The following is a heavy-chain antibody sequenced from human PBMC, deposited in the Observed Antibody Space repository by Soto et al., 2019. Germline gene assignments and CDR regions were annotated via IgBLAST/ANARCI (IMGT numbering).Heavy chain of an antibody. CDR2: IYHSGST. V-gene: IGHV4-4*02. CDR1: GGSISSSNW. D-gene: IGHD6-6*01. CDR3: ARDLGLEYSSSSDY. Sequence: SETLSLTCAVSGGSISSSNWWSWVRQPPGKGLEWIGEIYHSGSTNYNPSLKSRVTISVDKSKNQFSLKLSSVTAADTAVYYCARDLGLEYSSSSDYWGQGTLVTVS. J-gene: IGHJ4*02.